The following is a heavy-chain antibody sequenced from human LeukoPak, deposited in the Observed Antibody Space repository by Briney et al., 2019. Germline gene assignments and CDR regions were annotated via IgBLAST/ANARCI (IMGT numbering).Heavy chain of an antibody. Sequence: GASVNVSCKASGGTFSSYAISWVRQAPGQGLEWMGGIIPIFGTANYAQKFQGRVTITADESTSTAYMELSSLRSEDTAVYYCARGGWFGEPTPYYYYGMDVWGQGTTVTVSS. CDR3: ARGGWFGEPTPYYYYGMDV. V-gene: IGHV1-69*01. CDR2: IIPIFGTA. CDR1: GGTFSSYA. D-gene: IGHD3-10*01. J-gene: IGHJ6*02.